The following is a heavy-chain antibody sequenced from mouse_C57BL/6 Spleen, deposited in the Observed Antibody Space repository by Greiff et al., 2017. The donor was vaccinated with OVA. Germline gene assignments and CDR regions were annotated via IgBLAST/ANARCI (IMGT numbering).Heavy chain of an antibody. J-gene: IGHJ1*03. V-gene: IGHV12-3*01. Sequence: QVQLKQSGPGLVKPSQSLFLTCSITGFPITSGYYWIWIRQSPGKPLEWMGYITHSGETFYNPSLQSPISITRETSKNQFFLQLNSVTTEDTAMYYCAGDRLGRGYFDVWGTGTTVTVSS. CDR1: GFPITSGYY. CDR2: ITHSGET. CDR3: AGDRLGRGYFDV. D-gene: IGHD4-1*01.